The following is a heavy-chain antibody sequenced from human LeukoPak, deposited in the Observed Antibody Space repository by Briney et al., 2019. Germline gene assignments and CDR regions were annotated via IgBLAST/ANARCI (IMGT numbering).Heavy chain of an antibody. V-gene: IGHV3-23*01. Sequence: GGSLRLSCAASGFTFTSYSMNWVRQAPGKGLEWVSTISGGGGSTYYADSVKGRFTISRDNSKNSLYLQVNSLRAEDTAVYYCAKGGKWDVTPFDYWGQGTLVTVSS. D-gene: IGHD1-26*01. J-gene: IGHJ4*02. CDR1: GFTFTSYS. CDR3: AKGGKWDVTPFDY. CDR2: ISGGGGST.